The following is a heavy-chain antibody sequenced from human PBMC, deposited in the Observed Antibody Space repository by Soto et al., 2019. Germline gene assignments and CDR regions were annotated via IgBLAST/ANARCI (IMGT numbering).Heavy chain of an antibody. CDR1: GGSISSGGYY. Sequence: QVQLQESGPGLVKPSQTLSLTCTVSGGSISSGGYYWSWIRQHPGKGLEGIGYIYYSGSTYYNPCLKCRVTISVDTSKSHLSLKLSSVSAADTAVYYWARGRSCWSDAFDIWGRGTMVTVSS. D-gene: IGHD6-13*01. V-gene: IGHV4-31*03. J-gene: IGHJ3*02. CDR2: IYYSGST. CDR3: ARGRSCWSDAFDI.